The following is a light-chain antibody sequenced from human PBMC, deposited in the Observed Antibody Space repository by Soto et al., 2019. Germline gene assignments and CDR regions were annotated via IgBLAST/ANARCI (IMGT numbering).Light chain of an antibody. J-gene: IGKJ4*01. Sequence: DIPLTQSPSFLSASVGDRVTITCRASQDISSYLAWYQQKPGNAPKLLIYAASTLQSGVPSRFSGSGSGTEFTLTISSLQPEDFATYYCQHLNTYPLTFGGGTKVEIK. CDR3: QHLNTYPLT. V-gene: IGKV1-9*01. CDR1: QDISSY. CDR2: AAS.